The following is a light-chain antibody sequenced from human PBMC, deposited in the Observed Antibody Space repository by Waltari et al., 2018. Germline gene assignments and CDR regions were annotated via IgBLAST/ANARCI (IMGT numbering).Light chain of an antibody. Sequence: DIQVTQSPSSLSAAVGDRVTITCRASQGINNYLAWFQQKPGKAPKSLIYGASNLQSGVPSKFSGSGSGTDFTLTINSLQPEDFATYYCQQYNAYPHTFGQGTKLEIK. V-gene: IGKV1-16*02. J-gene: IGKJ2*01. CDR3: QQYNAYPHT. CDR2: GAS. CDR1: QGINNY.